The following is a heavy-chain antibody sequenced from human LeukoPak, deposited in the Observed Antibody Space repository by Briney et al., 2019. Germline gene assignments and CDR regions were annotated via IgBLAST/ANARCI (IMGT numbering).Heavy chain of an antibody. CDR2: IYYSGST. CDR3: ARQRATTVTTPDY. CDR1: GGFIDSNTYY. Sequence: SETLSLTCTVSGGFIDSNTYYWGWIRQPPGKGLEWFGSIYYSGSTYYNPSLKSRVTISVDTSETQFSLKLSSVTAADTAVYYCARQRATTVTTPDYWGQGTLVTVSS. V-gene: IGHV4-39*01. J-gene: IGHJ4*02. D-gene: IGHD4-11*01.